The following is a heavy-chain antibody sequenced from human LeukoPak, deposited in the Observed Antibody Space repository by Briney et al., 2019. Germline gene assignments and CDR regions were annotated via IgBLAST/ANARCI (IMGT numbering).Heavy chain of an antibody. CDR1: GYTFTGYY. Sequence: ASVTVSCKAFGYTFTGYYMHWVRQAPGQGLEWMGWINPNSGGTNYAQKFQGRVTMTRDTSISTAYMELSRLRSDDTAVYYCARDGGAYSSSFYYYYMDVWGKGTTVTVSS. V-gene: IGHV1-2*02. CDR2: INPNSGGT. CDR3: ARDGGAYSSSFYYYYMDV. J-gene: IGHJ6*03. D-gene: IGHD6-6*01.